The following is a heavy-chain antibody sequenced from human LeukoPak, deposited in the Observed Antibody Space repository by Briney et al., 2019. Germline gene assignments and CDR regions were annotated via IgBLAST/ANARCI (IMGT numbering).Heavy chain of an antibody. CDR2: ISYDGSNK. V-gene: IGHV3-30*04. Sequence: GGSLRLSCAASGFTFSSYAMHWVRQAPGKGLEWVAVISYDGSNKYYADSVKGRFTISRDNSKNTLYLQMNSLRAEDTAVYYCARDRQRYCSGGSCYSGDYNYYGMDVWGQGTTVTVSS. CDR3: ARDRQRYCSGGSCYSGDYNYYGMDV. D-gene: IGHD2-15*01. CDR1: GFTFSSYA. J-gene: IGHJ6*02.